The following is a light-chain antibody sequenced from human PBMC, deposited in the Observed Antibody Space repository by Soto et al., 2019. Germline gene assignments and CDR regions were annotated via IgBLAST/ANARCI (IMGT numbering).Light chain of an antibody. J-gene: IGLJ2*01. V-gene: IGLV1-40*01. CDR3: QSYDSARGV. CDR1: SSNIGAGYD. Sequence: QSALTQPPSVSGAPGQRVTISCTGSSSNIGAGYDIHWYQQLPGTAPKLLIYGNSNRPSGVPDRFSGSKSGTSASLAITGLQAEDEADYYCQSYDSARGVFGGGTNLTVL. CDR2: GNS.